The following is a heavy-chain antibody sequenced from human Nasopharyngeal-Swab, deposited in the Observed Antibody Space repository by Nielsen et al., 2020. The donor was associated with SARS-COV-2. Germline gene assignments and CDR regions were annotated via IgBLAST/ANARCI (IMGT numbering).Heavy chain of an antibody. D-gene: IGHD6-13*01. CDR2: INHSGST. J-gene: IGHJ6*02. CDR1: GGSFSGYF. V-gene: IGHV4-34*01. CDR3: ARYRQYRGYYYYGMDV. Sequence: SETLSLTCAVYGGSFSGYFWSWIRQPPGKGLEWIGEINHSGSTNYNPSLKSQVTISVDTSKNQFSLKLSSVTAADTAAYYCARYRQYRGYYYYGMDVWGQGTTVTVSS.